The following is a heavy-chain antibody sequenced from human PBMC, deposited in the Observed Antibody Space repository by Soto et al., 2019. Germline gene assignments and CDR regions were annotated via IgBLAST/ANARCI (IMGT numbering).Heavy chain of an antibody. J-gene: IGHJ4*02. CDR3: ARLPPYYDILTGYYPYYFDY. CDR1: GGSISSSSYY. D-gene: IGHD3-9*01. V-gene: IGHV4-39*01. Sequence: QLQLQESGPGLVKPSETLSLTCTVSGGSISSSSYYWGWIRQPPGKGLEWIGSIYYSGSTYYNPSLKSRVTISVDTSKNQFSLKLSSVTAADTAVYYCARLPPYYDILTGYYPYYFDYWGQGTLVTFSS. CDR2: IYYSGST.